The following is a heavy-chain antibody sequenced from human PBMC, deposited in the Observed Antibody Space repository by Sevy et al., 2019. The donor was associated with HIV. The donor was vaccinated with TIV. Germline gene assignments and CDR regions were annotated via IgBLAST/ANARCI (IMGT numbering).Heavy chain of an antibody. CDR1: GFTFSNYA. V-gene: IGHV3-23*01. J-gene: IGHJ4*02. Sequence: GGYLRLSCAASGFTFSNYAMNWVRRAPGKGLEWVSHISGSGSTTYYADTVKGRFTISRDNSKNMLYLQMNSLRAEDTAVYYCAKLGPYYGSGKDYFDYWGQGTLVTVSS. CDR3: AKLGPYYGSGKDYFDY. CDR2: ISGSGSTT. D-gene: IGHD3-10*01.